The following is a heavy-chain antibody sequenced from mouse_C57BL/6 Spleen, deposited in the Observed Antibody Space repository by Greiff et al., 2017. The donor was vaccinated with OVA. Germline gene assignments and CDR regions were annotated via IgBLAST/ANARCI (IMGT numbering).Heavy chain of an antibody. D-gene: IGHD1-1*01. V-gene: IGHV14-1*01. CDR2: IDPEDGDT. Sequence: VQLQQSGAELVRPGASVKLSCTASGFNIKDYYMHWVKQRPEQGLEWIGRIDPEDGDTEYAPKFQGKATMTADTSSNTAYLQLSSLTSEDTAVYYCTKAGGSSPWFAYWGQGTLVTVSA. CDR3: TKAGGSSPWFAY. CDR1: GFNIKDYY. J-gene: IGHJ3*01.